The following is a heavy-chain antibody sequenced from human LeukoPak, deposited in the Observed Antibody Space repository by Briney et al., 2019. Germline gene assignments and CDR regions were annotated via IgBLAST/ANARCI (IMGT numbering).Heavy chain of an antibody. V-gene: IGHV4-59*01. J-gene: IGHJ4*02. CDR1: GGSISSYH. D-gene: IGHD3-10*01. CDR3: ARDTGDY. CDR2: IYYSGST. Sequence: SETLSLTCTVSGGSISSYHWSWIRQPPGKGLEWIGYIYYSGSTNYNPSLKSRVTISVDTSKNQFSLKLSSVTAADTAVYYCARDTGDYWGQGTLVTVSS.